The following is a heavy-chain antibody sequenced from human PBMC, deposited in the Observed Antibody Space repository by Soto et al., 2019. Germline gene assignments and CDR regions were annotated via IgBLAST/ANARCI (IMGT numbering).Heavy chain of an antibody. V-gene: IGHV3-23*01. Sequence: PGGSLRLSCAASGFPFDAHGMAWVRQSPGKGLQWVSSINVSGALTYYIESVKGRFTISRDNSKHTLYLQMNNLEADDTAIYYCVKDTQWLETYFVPWGPGPLVTVSS. J-gene: IGHJ5*02. CDR1: GFPFDAHG. D-gene: IGHD6-19*01. CDR2: INVSGALT. CDR3: VKDTQWLETYFVP.